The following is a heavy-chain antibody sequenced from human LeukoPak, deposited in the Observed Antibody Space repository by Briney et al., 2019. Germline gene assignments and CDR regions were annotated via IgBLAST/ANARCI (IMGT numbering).Heavy chain of an antibody. CDR1: GYSFNSQG. CDR3: AKEISRFDL. V-gene: IGHV7-4-1*02. Sequence: ASVKVSCKASGYSFNSQGMNWVRQAPGQGLEWMGWINTHSGNPTYAQGFTGRFVFSLDASVSTAYLQISSLKAEDTAIYYCAKEISRFDLWGQGTMVTVSS. J-gene: IGHJ3*01. CDR2: INTHSGNP.